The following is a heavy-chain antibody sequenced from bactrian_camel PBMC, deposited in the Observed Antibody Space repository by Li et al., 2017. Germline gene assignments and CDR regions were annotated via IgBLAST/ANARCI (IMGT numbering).Heavy chain of an antibody. CDR3: AAQFLEASCAVVHAIDN. CDR1: GIHLSSAFC. CDR2: IRPGATTT. J-gene: IGHJ4*01. D-gene: IGHD2*01. Sequence: DVQLVESGGGSVQAGGSLRLTRAGTGIHLSSAFCVGRFRQVPGKEREGVASIRPGATTTAYASSVRGRFSISLDTAKNTVFLQMNSLKPEDTATYYCAAQFLEASCAVVHAIDNWGHGTQVTVS. V-gene: IGHV3S31*01.